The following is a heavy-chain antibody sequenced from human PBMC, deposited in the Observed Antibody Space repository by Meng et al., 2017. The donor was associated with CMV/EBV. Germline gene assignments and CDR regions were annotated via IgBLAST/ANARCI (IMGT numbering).Heavy chain of an antibody. J-gene: IGHJ2*01. CDR2: IDGSGDKT. CDR3: AKGLFDTYWYFDL. D-gene: IGHD3-9*01. V-gene: IGHV3-23*01. CDR1: GFSFNNYF. Sequence: AASGFSFNNYFMTWVRQAPGKGLDWVSSIDGSGDKTYYAPSVKGRFTVSRDNSENTIYLQINSLRAEDTARYYCAKGLFDTYWYFDLWGRGTLVTVSS.